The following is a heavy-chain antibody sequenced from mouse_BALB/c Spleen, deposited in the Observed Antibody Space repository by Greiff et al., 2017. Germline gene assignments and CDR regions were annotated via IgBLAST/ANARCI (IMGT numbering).Heavy chain of an antibody. D-gene: IGHD2-3*01. CDR3: VRDPLYDGYYGGWAY. Sequence: QVQLKQSGPGLVAPSQSLSITCTVSGFSLTSYDISWIRQPPGKGLEWLGVIWTGGGTNYNSAFMSRLSISKDNSKSQVFLKMNSLQTDDTAIYYCVRDPLYDGYYGGWAYWGQGTLVTVSA. J-gene: IGHJ3*01. V-gene: IGHV2-9-2*01. CDR1: GFSLTSYD. CDR2: IWTGGGT.